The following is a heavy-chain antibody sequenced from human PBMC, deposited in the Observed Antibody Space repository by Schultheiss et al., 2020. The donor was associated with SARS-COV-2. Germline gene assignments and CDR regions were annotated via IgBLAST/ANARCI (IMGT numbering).Heavy chain of an antibody. D-gene: IGHD2-8*01. J-gene: IGHJ6*02. Sequence: GGSLRLSCAASGFTFSNAWMNWVRQAPGKGLEWVGRIKSKLDGGTTHYAAPVEGRFTISRDDSKSTLYLQMNSLKTEDTAVYYCTTLGGSCTNGICSYYFYGMDLWGHGTTVTVSS. CDR3: TTLGGSCTNGICSYYFYGMDL. V-gene: IGHV3-15*07. CDR2: IKSKLDGGTT. CDR1: GFTFSNAW.